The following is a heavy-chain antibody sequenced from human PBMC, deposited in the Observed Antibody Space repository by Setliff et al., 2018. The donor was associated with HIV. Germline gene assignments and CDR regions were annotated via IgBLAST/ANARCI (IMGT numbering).Heavy chain of an antibody. CDR2: INHSVST. CDR3: ARQPPLSVLQVWFDDY. V-gene: IGHV4-38-2*01. Sequence: SETLSLTCDVSGFSITDGFYWAWIRQSPGKGLEWIGSINHSVSTYCTPSLKSRVTMSVDTSKNHFSLKLSSVTAADTAMYFCARQPPLSVLQVWFDDYWGQGTLVTVSS. D-gene: IGHD3-10*01. CDR1: GFSITDGFY. J-gene: IGHJ4*02.